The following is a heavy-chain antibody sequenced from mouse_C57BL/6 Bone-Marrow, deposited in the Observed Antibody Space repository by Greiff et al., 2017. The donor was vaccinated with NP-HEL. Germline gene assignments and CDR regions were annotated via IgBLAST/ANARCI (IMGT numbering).Heavy chain of an antibody. J-gene: IGHJ4*01. CDR3: TSEYWPYAMDY. V-gene: IGHV5-9-1*02. D-gene: IGHD5-2*01. CDR2: ISSGGDYI. CDR1: GFTFSSYA. Sequence: EVKLVESGEGLVKPGGSLKLSCAASGFTFSSYAMSWVRQTPEKRLEWVAYISSGGDYIYYADTVKGRFTISIDNARNTLYLQMSSLKYEDTAMYYCTSEYWPYAMDYWGQGTSVTVSS.